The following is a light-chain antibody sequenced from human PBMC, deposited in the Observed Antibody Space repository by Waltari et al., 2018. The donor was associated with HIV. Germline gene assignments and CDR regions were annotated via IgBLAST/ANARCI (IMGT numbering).Light chain of an antibody. Sequence: DIQMTQSPSSLSASVGDRVTITCQASQDIHNYLNWYQQKPGKAPKLLIYDVSKLETGVPSRFSGSGSGTDFSLTISSLQPGDIATYFCHQYDKVPDTFGQGTKLEI. CDR2: DVS. J-gene: IGKJ2*01. V-gene: IGKV1-33*01. CDR1: QDIHNY. CDR3: HQYDKVPDT.